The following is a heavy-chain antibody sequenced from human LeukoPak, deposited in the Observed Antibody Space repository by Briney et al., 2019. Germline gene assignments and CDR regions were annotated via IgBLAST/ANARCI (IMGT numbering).Heavy chain of an antibody. D-gene: IGHD6-6*01. J-gene: IGHJ6*03. CDR2: IYPGDSDT. CDR1: GYSFTTYW. V-gene: IGHV5-51*01. CDR3: ARRSSSSGPYYYYMDV. Sequence: GESLKISCQGSGYSFTTYWIAWVRQMPGKGLEWMGIIYPGDSDTRYSPSFQGQVTISADKSISTAYLQWSSLKASDTAMYYCARRSSSSGPYYYYMDVWGKGTTVTVSS.